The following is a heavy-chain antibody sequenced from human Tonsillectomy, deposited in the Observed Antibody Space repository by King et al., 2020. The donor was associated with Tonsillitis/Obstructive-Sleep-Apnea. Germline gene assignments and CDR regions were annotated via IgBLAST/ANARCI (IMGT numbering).Heavy chain of an antibody. Sequence: VQLVESGGGLVQPGGSLGLSCAASGFTFSSYSMNWVRQAPGKGLEWVYYIISSSSTIYYADSGKGRFTISRDNAKNSLYLQMNSLRAEDTAVYYCARDGGTRYWGQGTLVTVSS. CDR1: GFTFSSYS. CDR3: ARDGGTRY. CDR2: IISSSSTI. D-gene: IGHD3-16*01. J-gene: IGHJ4*02. V-gene: IGHV3-48*01.